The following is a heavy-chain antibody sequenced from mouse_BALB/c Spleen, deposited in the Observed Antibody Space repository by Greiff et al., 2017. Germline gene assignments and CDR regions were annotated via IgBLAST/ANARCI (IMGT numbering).Heavy chain of an antibody. CDR1: GYTFTSYY. Sequence: QVQLQQSGPELVKPGASVRISCKASGYTFTSYYIHWVKQRPGQGLEWIGWIYPGNVNTKYNEKFKGKATLTADKSSSTAYMQLSSLTSEDSAVYFCARDFQFDYYGSGAMDYWGQGTSVTVSS. CDR3: ARDFQFDYYGSGAMDY. CDR2: IYPGNVNT. D-gene: IGHD1-2*01. V-gene: IGHV1S56*01. J-gene: IGHJ4*01.